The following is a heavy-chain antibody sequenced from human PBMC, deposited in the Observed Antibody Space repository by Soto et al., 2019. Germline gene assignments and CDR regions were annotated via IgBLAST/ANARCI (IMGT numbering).Heavy chain of an antibody. CDR1: GFTLRHYA. CDR3: AKDEGYSNCWQCAFDI. V-gene: IGHV3-23*01. J-gene: IGHJ3*02. Sequence: PGGSLRLSCPVSGFTLRHYAMSWVRQAPGNELTWVSATRGGGGSTDYAGSVKGRFTVSRDNSKNVLYLQMSSLRAEDTAVYYCAKDEGYSNCWQCAFDIWGQGTLVTVSS. CDR2: TRGGGGST. D-gene: IGHD5-12*01.